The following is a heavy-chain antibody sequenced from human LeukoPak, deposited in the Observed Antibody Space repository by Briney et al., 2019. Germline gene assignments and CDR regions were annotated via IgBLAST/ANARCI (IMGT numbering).Heavy chain of an antibody. CDR3: AKQAYDSPRTDFDY. D-gene: IGHD3-22*01. CDR2: VSTSGGST. V-gene: IGHV3-23*01. Sequence: GSLRLSCAASRLTFSRYAMSWVRQAPGKGLEWVSGVSTSGGSTYYADSVKGRFTISRDNSKNTLHLQMNSLRAEDTAIYYCAKQAYDSPRTDFDYWGQGTLVTVSS. J-gene: IGHJ4*02. CDR1: RLTFSRYA.